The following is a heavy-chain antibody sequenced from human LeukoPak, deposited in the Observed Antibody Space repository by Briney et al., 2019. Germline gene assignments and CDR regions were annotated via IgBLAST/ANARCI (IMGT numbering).Heavy chain of an antibody. CDR1: GFTFNSYW. Sequence: QTGGSLRLSCAASGFTFNSYWMHWVRQAPGKGLVWVSRINSDGSSTSSADSVKGRFTISRDNAKNTLYLQMNSLRAEDTAVYYCAREVAYYGSGRSIDYWGQGTLVTVSS. CDR2: INSDGSST. J-gene: IGHJ4*02. CDR3: AREVAYYGSGRSIDY. V-gene: IGHV3-74*01. D-gene: IGHD3-10*01.